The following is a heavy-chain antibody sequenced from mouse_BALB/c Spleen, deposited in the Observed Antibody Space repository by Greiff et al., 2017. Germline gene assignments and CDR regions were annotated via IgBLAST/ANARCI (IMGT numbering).Heavy chain of an antibody. V-gene: IGHV5-6*01. CDR2: ISSGGSYT. J-gene: IGHJ4*01. Sequence: EVKLMESGGDLVKPGGSLKLSCAASGFTFSSYGMSWVRQTPDKRLEWVATISSGGSYTYYPDSVKGRFTISRDNAKNTLYLQMSSLKSEDTAMYYCGSMDYWGQGTSVTVSS. CDR1: GFTFSSYG. CDR3: GSMDY.